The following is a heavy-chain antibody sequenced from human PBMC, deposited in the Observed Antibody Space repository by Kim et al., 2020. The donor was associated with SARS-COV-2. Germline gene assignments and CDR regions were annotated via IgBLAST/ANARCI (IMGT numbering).Heavy chain of an antibody. Sequence: GGSLRLSCAASGFTFSDYYMSWIRQAPGKGLEWVSYISSSSSYTNYADSVKGRFTISRDNAKNSLYLQMNSLRAEDTAVYYCARGQDIVVVPAAMPGDYYYYGMDVWGQGTTVTVSS. CDR3: ARGQDIVVVPAAMPGDYYYYGMDV. CDR1: GFTFSDYY. D-gene: IGHD2-2*01. V-gene: IGHV3-11*06. J-gene: IGHJ6*02. CDR2: ISSSSSYT.